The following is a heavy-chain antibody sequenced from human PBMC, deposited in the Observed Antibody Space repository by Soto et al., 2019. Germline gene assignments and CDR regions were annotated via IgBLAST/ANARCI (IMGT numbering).Heavy chain of an antibody. V-gene: IGHV1-18*01. Sequence: ASVKVSCKASGDTFTSYGISWVRQAPGQGLEWMGWISAYNGNTNYAQKLQGRVTMTTDTSTSTAYMELRSLRSDDTAVYYCARERRYYDSSGYFFVSGIPADDAFAIWGQGTMVTVSS. D-gene: IGHD3-22*01. CDR3: ARERRYYDSSGYFFVSGIPADDAFAI. J-gene: IGHJ3*02. CDR2: ISAYNGNT. CDR1: GDTFTSYG.